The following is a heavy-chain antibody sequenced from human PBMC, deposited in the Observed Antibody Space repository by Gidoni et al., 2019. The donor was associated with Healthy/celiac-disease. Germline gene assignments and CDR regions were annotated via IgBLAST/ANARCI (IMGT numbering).Heavy chain of an antibody. J-gene: IGHJ5*02. CDR2: INPNSGGT. CDR1: GYPFTGYY. CDR3: ARDSLALRRSGSYNWFDP. D-gene: IGHD1-26*01. Sequence: QVQLVQSGAEVKKPGASVKVSCKASGYPFTGYYMHWVRQAPGQGLEWMGWINPNSGGTNYAQKFQGRVTMTRDTSISTAYMELSRLRSDDTAVYYCARDSLALRRSGSYNWFDPWGQGTLVTVSS. V-gene: IGHV1-2*02.